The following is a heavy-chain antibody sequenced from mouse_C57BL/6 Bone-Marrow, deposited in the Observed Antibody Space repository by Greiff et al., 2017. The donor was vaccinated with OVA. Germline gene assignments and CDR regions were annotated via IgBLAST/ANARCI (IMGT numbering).Heavy chain of an antibody. Sequence: EVQRVESGGGLVQPGGSLKLSCAASGFTFSDFYMYWIRQTPEKRLEWVAYISNGGGSTYYPDTVKGRYTISIDNAKNTLYLQMSRLQSEDTAMYYCARLDAMDYWGQGTSVTVSS. CDR1: GFTFSDFY. CDR2: ISNGGGST. V-gene: IGHV5-12*01. J-gene: IGHJ4*01. CDR3: ARLDAMDY.